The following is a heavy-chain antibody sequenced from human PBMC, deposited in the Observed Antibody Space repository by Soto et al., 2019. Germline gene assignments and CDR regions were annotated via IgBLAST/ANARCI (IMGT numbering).Heavy chain of an antibody. CDR3: ARVSGAGYYDRTCYFDY. D-gene: IGHD3-22*01. V-gene: IGHV3-33*01. CDR1: GFSFSSYG. CDR2: IWYDGSNK. Sequence: PGGSLSLSCAASGFSFSSYGMHWVRQAPGKGLEWVAGIWYDGSNKYYGDSAKGRFTISRDNSMNTLYLEMNSLRAEDTAVYYCARVSGAGYYDRTCYFDYWGQGTLVTVSS. J-gene: IGHJ4*02.